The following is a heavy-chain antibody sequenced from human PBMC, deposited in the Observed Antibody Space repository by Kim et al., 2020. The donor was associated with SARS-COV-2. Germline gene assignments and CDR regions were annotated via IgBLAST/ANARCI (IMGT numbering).Heavy chain of an antibody. V-gene: IGHV4-59*08. D-gene: IGHD3-10*01. J-gene: IGHJ4*02. CDR3: AGTVRGANFDY. Sequence: SETLSLTCSVSGVSISSYYWSWIRQPPGKGLEWIGYIYYSGSANYNPSLRSRVTISVDTTKNQFSLKLISVTAADTAVYYCAGTVRGANFDYWGRGALVT. CDR2: IYYSGSA. CDR1: GVSISSYY.